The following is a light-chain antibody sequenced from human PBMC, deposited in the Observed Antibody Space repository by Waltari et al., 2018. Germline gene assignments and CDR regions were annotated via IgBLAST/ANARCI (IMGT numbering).Light chain of an antibody. V-gene: IGKV3-11*01. CDR1: QSINSY. CDR2: DAS. CDR3: QQRYYWPLT. Sequence: EIVLTQSPATLSLSPGERATLSCRASQSINSYLAWYQQKPGQAPRLLIYDASNRATGVPARFSGSGSRSDFTLTISSLDPEDFAVYYCQQRYYWPLTFGQGTRLEIK. J-gene: IGKJ5*01.